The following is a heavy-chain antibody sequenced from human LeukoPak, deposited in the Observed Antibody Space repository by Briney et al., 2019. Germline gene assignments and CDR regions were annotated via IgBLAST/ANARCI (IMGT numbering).Heavy chain of an antibody. CDR2: INPSVGTT. CDR1: GYTFTSYY. CDR3: ARDRDRTQTYSYDSSGYYLLDY. D-gene: IGHD3-22*01. V-gene: IGHV1-46*01. J-gene: IGHJ4*02. Sequence: ASVKVSCKASGYTFTSYYMHWVRQAPGQGLEWMGIINPSVGTTSYAQKFQGRVTMTRDMSTSTVYMELSSLRSEDTAVYYCARDRDRTQTYSYDSSGYYLLDYWGQGNLVTVSS.